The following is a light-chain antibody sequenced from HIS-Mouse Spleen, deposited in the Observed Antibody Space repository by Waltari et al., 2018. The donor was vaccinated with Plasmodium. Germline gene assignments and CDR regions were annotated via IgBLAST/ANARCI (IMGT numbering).Light chain of an antibody. CDR3: CSYAGSRMV. J-gene: IGLJ2*01. Sequence: QSALTQPPSVSGSPGQSITLSCTVTSRDVWRYNLVSWYQQHPGKAPKLMIYEGSKRPSGVSNRFSGSKSGNTASLTISGLQAEDEADYYCCSYAGSRMVFGGGTKLTVL. V-gene: IGLV2-23*01. CDR1: SRDVWRYNL. CDR2: EGS.